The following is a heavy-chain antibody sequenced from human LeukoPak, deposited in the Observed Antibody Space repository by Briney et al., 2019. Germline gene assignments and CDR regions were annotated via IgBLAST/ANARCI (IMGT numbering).Heavy chain of an antibody. J-gene: IGHJ4*02. CDR2: INSDGSST. D-gene: IGHD1-26*01. V-gene: IGHV3-74*01. Sequence: GGSLRLSCAASGFTFSSYWMHWVRQAPGKGLVWVSRINSDGSSTSYADSVKGRFTISRDNSKNTLYLQMNSLRAEDTAVYYCARVVGATSHFDYWGQGTLVTVSS. CDR3: ARVVGATSHFDY. CDR1: GFTFSSYW.